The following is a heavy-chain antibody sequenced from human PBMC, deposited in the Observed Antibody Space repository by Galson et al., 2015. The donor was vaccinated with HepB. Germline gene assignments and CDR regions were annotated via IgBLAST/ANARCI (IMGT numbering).Heavy chain of an antibody. CDR3: ARVPSGYGYFDY. D-gene: IGHD5-12*01. CDR2: IYYSGST. J-gene: IGHJ4*02. Sequence: ETLSLTCTVSGGSISSYYWSWIRQPPGKGLEWIGYIYYSGSTNYNPSLKSRVTISVDTSKNQFSLKLSSVTAADTAVYYCARVPSGYGYFDYWGQGTLVTVSS. V-gene: IGHV4-59*08. CDR1: GGSISSYY.